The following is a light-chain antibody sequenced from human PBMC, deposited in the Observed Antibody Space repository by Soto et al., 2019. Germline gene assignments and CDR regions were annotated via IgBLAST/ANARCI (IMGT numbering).Light chain of an antibody. CDR3: QQYDSYSWT. CDR2: KAS. Sequence: DIQMTQSPSTLSASVGDRVTITCRASQSVSSWLAWYQQKPGKAPNLLIYKASSLESGVPSRFSGSGSGTEFTLTISGLQPDDFATYYCQQYDSYSWTFGQGTKVEIK. CDR1: QSVSSW. J-gene: IGKJ1*01. V-gene: IGKV1-5*03.